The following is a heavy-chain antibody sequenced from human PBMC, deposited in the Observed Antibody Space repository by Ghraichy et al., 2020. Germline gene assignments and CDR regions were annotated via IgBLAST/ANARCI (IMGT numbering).Heavy chain of an antibody. CDR1: GGSFSGYY. V-gene: IGHV4-34*01. D-gene: IGHD3-16*02. Sequence: SETLSLTCAVYGGSFSGYYWSWIRQPPGKGLEWIGEINHSGSTNYNPSLKSRVTISVDTSKNQFSLKLSSVTAADTAVYYCARVTGYIWGSYRPKYFDYWGQGTLVTVSS. CDR3: ARVTGYIWGSYRPKYFDY. J-gene: IGHJ4*02. CDR2: INHSGST.